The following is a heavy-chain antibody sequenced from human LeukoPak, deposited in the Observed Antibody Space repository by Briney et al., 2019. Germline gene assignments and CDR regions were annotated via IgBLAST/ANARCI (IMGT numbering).Heavy chain of an antibody. CDR2: ISAYNGNT. D-gene: IGHD2-15*01. CDR1: GYTFTSYG. V-gene: IGHV1-18*01. Sequence: APVKVSCKASGYTFTSYGISWVRQAPGQGLEWMGWISAYNGNTNYAQKLQGRVTMTTDTSTSTAYMELRSLRSDDTAVYYCARDRGIGGYCSGGSCYINWFDPWGQGTLVTVSS. CDR3: ARDRGIGGYCSGGSCYINWFDP. J-gene: IGHJ5*02.